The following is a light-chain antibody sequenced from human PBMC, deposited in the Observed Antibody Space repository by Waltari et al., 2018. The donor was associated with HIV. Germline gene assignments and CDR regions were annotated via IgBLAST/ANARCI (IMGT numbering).Light chain of an antibody. CDR2: DVS. J-gene: IGLJ1*01. Sequence: QSALTQPRSVSGSPGQSVTISCTGTSSDVADYNYVSWYQQHQGKAPKVMIYDVSKRPSGVPDRFSGSKSGNTASLTISGLQGEDEADYYCCSYAGIYSYVFGTGTKVTVL. V-gene: IGLV2-11*01. CDR3: CSYAGIYSYV. CDR1: SSDVADYNY.